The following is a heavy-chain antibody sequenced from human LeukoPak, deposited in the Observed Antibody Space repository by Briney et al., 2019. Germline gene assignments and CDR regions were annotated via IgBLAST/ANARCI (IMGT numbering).Heavy chain of an antibody. CDR2: IYPGDSDT. V-gene: IGHV5-51*01. J-gene: IGHJ6*02. CDR1: GYRFTNYW. CDR3: AKRRDYYYYGMDV. Sequence: GESLKISCKGSGYRFTNYWIGWVRQMPGKGLEWMGIIYPGDSDTRYSPSFRGQVTISADKSISTTYLQWSSLKTPDTAIYYCAKRRDYYYYGMDVWGQGTTVTVSS.